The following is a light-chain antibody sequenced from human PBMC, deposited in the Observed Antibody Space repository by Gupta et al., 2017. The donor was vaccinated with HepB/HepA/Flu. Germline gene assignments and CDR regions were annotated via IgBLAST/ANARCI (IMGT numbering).Light chain of an antibody. V-gene: IGKV3-20*01. Sequence: IVLTQSPGPLSLSPGERATLACRASQSVISSYLAWYQQTPDKAPRLLIYGASSRATGIPDRFSGSGSGTDFTLTISRLEPEDFAVYCCQQYGISPLTFGGGTKVEIK. J-gene: IGKJ4*01. CDR1: QSVISSY. CDR2: GAS. CDR3: QQYGISPLT.